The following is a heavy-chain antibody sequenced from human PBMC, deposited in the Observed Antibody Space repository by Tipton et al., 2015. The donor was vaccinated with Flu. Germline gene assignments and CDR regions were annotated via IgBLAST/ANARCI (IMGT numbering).Heavy chain of an antibody. CDR2: MYRDGTT. Sequence: QLVQSGGGLVQPGGSLRLSCAPSGFTVSSSYMNWVRQAPGTGLEWVSLMYRDGTTFYGDSVKGRFTVSRDDSQNSLYLQMGSLRPDDMAVYFCARGMNSGLVDVWGQGSTITVSS. CDR1: GFTVSSSY. V-gene: IGHV3-66*02. D-gene: IGHD2-15*01. J-gene: IGHJ6*02. CDR3: ARGMNSGLVDV.